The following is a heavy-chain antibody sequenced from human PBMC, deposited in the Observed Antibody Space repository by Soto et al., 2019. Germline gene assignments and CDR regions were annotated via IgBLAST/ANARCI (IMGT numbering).Heavy chain of an antibody. D-gene: IGHD1-1*01. CDR3: ARLTTASPAY. J-gene: IGHJ4*02. CDR1: GFTFSTSN. CDR2: ITSSSTTI. V-gene: IGHV3-48*02. Sequence: PGGSLRLSCVASGFTFSTSNMNWVRQAPGKGLEWISYITSSSTTIYYADSVKGRFTISRGNAQNSLFLQMNSLRDEDTAVYYCARLTTASPAYWGQGTLVTVSS.